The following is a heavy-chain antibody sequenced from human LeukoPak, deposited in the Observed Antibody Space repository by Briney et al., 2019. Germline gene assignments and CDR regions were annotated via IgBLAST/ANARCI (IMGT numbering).Heavy chain of an antibody. Sequence: QPGGSLRLSCAASGFTFSSYAMSWVRQTPGKGLEWVSAISGSGGSTYYADSVKGRFTIPRDNTNYTLHLKMSSLRDDDTAVYYCAKRGTVGWLAAEYGGQGTLVTVSS. CDR3: AKRGTVGWLAAEY. J-gene: IGHJ4*02. CDR1: GFTFSSYA. V-gene: IGHV3-23*01. CDR2: ISGSGGST. D-gene: IGHD6-19*01.